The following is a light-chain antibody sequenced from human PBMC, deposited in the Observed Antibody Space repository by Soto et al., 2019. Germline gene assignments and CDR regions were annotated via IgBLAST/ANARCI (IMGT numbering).Light chain of an antibody. CDR3: QKYNNWPPHT. CDR1: QSVSSY. V-gene: IGKV3-15*01. J-gene: IGKJ2*01. CDR2: GAS. Sequence: EIVMTQSPATLSVSPGERATFSCRASQSVSSYLAWYQQKPRQAPRLLISGASTRATGIPARFSGSGSGTDFTLTISSLQSEDFAVYYCQKYNNWPPHTFGQGTKLEIK.